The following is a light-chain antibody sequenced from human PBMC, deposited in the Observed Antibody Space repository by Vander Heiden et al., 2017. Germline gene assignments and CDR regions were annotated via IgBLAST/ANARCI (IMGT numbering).Light chain of an antibody. CDR3: HQYYCAHLT. J-gene: IGKJ1*01. V-gene: IGKV4-1*01. CDR2: WAS. CDR1: QSVLYNNKNY. Sequence: DIVMSQSPDSLAVSLGERTTINCKASQSVLYNNKNYLAWCQQKPGQPPKLLFYWASTRKSGVPDRLSGSGSGTDFTLTIRSLQAEDVALYYRHQYYCAHLTFGQGTQVEIK.